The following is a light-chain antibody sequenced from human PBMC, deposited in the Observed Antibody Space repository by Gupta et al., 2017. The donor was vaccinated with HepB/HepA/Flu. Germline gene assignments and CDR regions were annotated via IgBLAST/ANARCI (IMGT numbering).Light chain of an antibody. Sequence: DIVMTQSPLSLPVTLGEPASISCRSSQSLLHSNGYNYLDWYLQKPGQSPQLLIYLGSNRASGGPDRFSGSGSGTDFTLKISRVEAEDVGVYYCMQALQTPTFGQGTKVEIK. J-gene: IGKJ1*01. CDR2: LGS. CDR1: QSLLHSNGYNY. V-gene: IGKV2-28*01. CDR3: MQALQTPT.